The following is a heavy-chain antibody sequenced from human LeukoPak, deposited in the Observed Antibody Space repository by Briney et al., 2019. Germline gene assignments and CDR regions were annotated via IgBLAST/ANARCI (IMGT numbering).Heavy chain of an antibody. V-gene: IGHV1-69*06. D-gene: IGHD2-21*02. J-gene: IGHJ3*02. CDR2: IIPIFGTP. CDR3: ARDPDRTVVTGGGDAFDI. CDR1: GGTFSSYA. Sequence: ASVKVSCKASGGTFSSYAISWVRHAPGQGLEWMGGIIPIFGTPNYAQKFQGRVTMTADKSTSTAYMELSSMRSEDTAVYYCARDPDRTVVTGGGDAFDIWGQGTMVTVSS.